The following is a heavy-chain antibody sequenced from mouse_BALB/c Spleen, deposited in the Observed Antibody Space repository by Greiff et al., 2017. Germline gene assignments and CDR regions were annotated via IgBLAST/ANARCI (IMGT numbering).Heavy chain of an antibody. CDR3: AREGISYYAMDY. CDR1: GFTFSSFG. J-gene: IGHJ4*01. V-gene: IGHV5-17*02. CDR2: ISSGSSTI. Sequence: EVQLVESGGGLVQPGGSRKLSCAASGFTFSSFGMHWVRQAPEKGLEWVAYISSGSSTIYYADTVKGRFTISRDNPKNTLFLQMTSLRSEDTAMYYCAREGISYYAMDYWGQGTSVTVSS.